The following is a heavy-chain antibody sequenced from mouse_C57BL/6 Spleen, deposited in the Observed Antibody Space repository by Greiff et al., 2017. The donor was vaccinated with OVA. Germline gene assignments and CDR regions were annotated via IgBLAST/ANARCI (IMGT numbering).Heavy chain of an antibody. CDR1: GYTFTSYW. V-gene: IGHV1-64*01. Sequence: QVQLQQPGAELVKPGASVKLSCKASGYTFTSYWMHWVKQRPGQGLEWIGMIHPNSGSTNYNEKFKGKATLTVDKSSSTAYMQLSSLTSEDSAVYYCASNDGYPFAYWGQGTLVTVSA. CDR3: ASNDGYPFAY. D-gene: IGHD2-3*01. CDR2: IHPNSGST. J-gene: IGHJ3*01.